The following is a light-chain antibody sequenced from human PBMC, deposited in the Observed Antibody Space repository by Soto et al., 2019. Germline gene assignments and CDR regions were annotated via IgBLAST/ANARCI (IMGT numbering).Light chain of an antibody. CDR1: SSDVGAYNY. Sequence: QSVLTQPASVSGSPGQSITISCTGTSSDVGAYNYVSWYQHHPGKAPKLLIYDVNSRPSGVSNRFSGSKSGNTASLTISGLQPEDEADFYCSSYTSSNTVLLGGGTKVTVL. J-gene: IGLJ2*01. CDR3: SSYTSSNTVL. V-gene: IGLV2-14*01. CDR2: DVN.